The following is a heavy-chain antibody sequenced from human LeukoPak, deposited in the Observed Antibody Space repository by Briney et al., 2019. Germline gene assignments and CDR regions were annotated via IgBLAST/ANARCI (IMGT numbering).Heavy chain of an antibody. CDR2: IYYSGST. CDR1: GGSISSYY. V-gene: IGHV4-59*01. J-gene: IGHJ6*03. CDR3: ARAVSDIVATIAYYYYMDV. Sequence: PSETLSLTCTVSGGSISSYYWSWIRQPPGEGLEWIGYIYYSGSTHYNPTPRRPDTISLDTSKNQFSLKLSSVTAADTAVYYCARAVSDIVATIAYYYYMDVWGKGTTVTVSS. D-gene: IGHD5-12*01.